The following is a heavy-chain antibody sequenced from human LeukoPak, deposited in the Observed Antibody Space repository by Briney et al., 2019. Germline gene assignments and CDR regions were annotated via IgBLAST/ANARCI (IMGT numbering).Heavy chain of an antibody. D-gene: IGHD3-9*01. CDR3: ARSSHYDILTGYSEEDAFDI. Sequence: GSLRLSCAASGFTVSSNYMSWVRQAPGKGLEWVSVIYSGGSTDYADSVKGRFTISRDTSKNTLYLQMNSLKVEDTAVYYCARSSHYDILTGYSEEDAFDIWGQGTMVTVSS. CDR2: IYSGGST. V-gene: IGHV3-53*01. CDR1: GFTVSSNY. J-gene: IGHJ3*02.